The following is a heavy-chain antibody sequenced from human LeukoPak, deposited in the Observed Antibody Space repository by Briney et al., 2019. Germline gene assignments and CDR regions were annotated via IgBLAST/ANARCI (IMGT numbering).Heavy chain of an antibody. CDR3: VRDLSPVSDRNVWYDALDI. J-gene: IGHJ3*02. Sequence: GGSLRLSCAASGFTFSSYSMHWVRQAPGKGLEWVANIAGDESQKRYMDSVKGRFTISRDNAKNSLYLQLNSLRAEDTAIYYCVRDLSPVSDRNVWYDALDIWGQGTMVTVSS. D-gene: IGHD1-1*01. CDR2: IAGDESQK. CDR1: GFTFSSYS. V-gene: IGHV3-7*01.